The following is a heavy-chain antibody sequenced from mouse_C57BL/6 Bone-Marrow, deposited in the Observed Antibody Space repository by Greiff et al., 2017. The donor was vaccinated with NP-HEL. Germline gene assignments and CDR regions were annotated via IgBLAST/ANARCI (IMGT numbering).Heavy chain of an antibody. J-gene: IGHJ2*01. D-gene: IGHD2-1*01. CDR3: TTGGGNPLDY. CDR1: GFNIKDDY. Sequence: SGAELVRPGASVKLSCTASGFNIKDDYMHWVKQRPEQGLEWIGWIDPENGDTEYASKFQGKATITADTSSNTAYLQLSSLTSEDTAVYYCTTGGGNPLDYWGQGTTLTVSS. CDR2: IDPENGDT. V-gene: IGHV14-4*01.